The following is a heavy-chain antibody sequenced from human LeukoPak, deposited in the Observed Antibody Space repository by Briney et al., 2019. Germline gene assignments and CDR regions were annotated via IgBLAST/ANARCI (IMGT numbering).Heavy chain of an antibody. Sequence: AGGSLRLSCVGTGFIFNNYIMHWVRQAPGKGLKFVSTISADGDSTFYANSVKGRFILSRDNSKKTLYLQMDNLRVDDTAVYYCARDSFYYGSGRPRFAPDFDFWGQGTLVAVSS. J-gene: IGHJ4*02. D-gene: IGHD3-10*01. CDR3: ARDSFYYGSGRPRFAPDFDF. CDR1: GFIFNNYI. V-gene: IGHV3-64*01. CDR2: ISADGDST.